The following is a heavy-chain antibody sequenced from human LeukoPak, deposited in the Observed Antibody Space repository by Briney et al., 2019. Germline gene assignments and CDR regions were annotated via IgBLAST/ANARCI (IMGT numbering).Heavy chain of an antibody. CDR3: ARGPAGSNYYYYGMDV. D-gene: IGHD2-2*01. CDR2: IYSSGST. CDR1: GGSISGYY. Sequence: PSETLSLTCTVSGGSISGYYWSWIRQPAGKGLEWIVRIYSSGSTNYNPSLKSRVTMSVDTSKNQFSLKVSSVTAADTAVYYCARGPAGSNYYYYGMDVWGQGTTVTVSS. J-gene: IGHJ6*02. V-gene: IGHV4-4*07.